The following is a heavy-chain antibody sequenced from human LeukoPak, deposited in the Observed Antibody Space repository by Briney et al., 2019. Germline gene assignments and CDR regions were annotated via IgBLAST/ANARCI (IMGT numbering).Heavy chain of an antibody. CDR3: ARATFDYGDYWFDP. CDR2: TNHSGST. J-gene: IGHJ5*02. D-gene: IGHD4-17*01. V-gene: IGHV4-39*07. CDR1: GGSISSSIYY. Sequence: SETLSLTCTVSGGSISSSIYYWGWIRQPPGKGLEWIGETNHSGSTNYNPSLKSRVTISVDTSKSQFSLKLSSVTAADTAVYYCARATFDYGDYWFDPWGQGTLVTVSP.